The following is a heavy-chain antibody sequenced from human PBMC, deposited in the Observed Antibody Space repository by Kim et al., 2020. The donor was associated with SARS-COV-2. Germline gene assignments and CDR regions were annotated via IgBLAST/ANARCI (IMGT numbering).Heavy chain of an antibody. Sequence: ASVKVSCKASGYTFTSYDINWVRQATGQGLEWMGWMSPNSGNRGYAQKFQGRVTMTRNTSISTAYMELSSLRSEDTAVYSCARVTPDYGMDVWGQGTTVTVSS. CDR2: MSPNSGNR. J-gene: IGHJ6*02. CDR1: GYTFTSYD. CDR3: ARVTPDYGMDV. V-gene: IGHV1-8*01. D-gene: IGHD2-15*01.